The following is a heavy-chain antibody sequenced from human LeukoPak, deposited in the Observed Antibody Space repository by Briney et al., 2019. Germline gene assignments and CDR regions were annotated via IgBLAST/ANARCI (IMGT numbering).Heavy chain of an antibody. CDR2: IYPGDSDT. Sequence: GESLKISCKGSGYSFTSYRIGWVRQMPGKGLEWMGIIYPGDSDTRYSPSFQGQVTISADKSISTAYLQWSSLKASDTAMYYCARHDKDSSSWRFGMDVWGQGTTVTVSS. J-gene: IGHJ6*02. CDR3: ARHDKDSSSWRFGMDV. V-gene: IGHV5-51*01. D-gene: IGHD6-13*01. CDR1: GYSFTSYR.